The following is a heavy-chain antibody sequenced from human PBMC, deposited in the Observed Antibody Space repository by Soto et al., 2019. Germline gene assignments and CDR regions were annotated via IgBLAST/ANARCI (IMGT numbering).Heavy chain of an antibody. CDR2: IYYSGST. J-gene: IGHJ4*02. CDR1: GGSISSGGYY. D-gene: IGHD6-13*01. Sequence: QVQLQESGPGLVKPSQTLSLTCTVSGGSISSGGYYWSWIRQHPGKGLEWIGYIYYSGSTYYNPSLKSRVTISVDTSKIQFSRKLSSVTAADTAVYYCAREPYSSSWYGFDYWGQGTLVTVSS. V-gene: IGHV4-31*03. CDR3: AREPYSSSWYGFDY.